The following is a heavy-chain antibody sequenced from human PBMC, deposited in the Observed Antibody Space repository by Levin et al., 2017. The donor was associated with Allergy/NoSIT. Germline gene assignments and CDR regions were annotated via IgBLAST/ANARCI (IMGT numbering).Heavy chain of an antibody. CDR2: IDPADSET. CDR1: GYIFTTYW. Sequence: KVSCQASGYIFTTYWITWVRQMPGKGLEWMGIIDPADSETRYSPSFQGQVTISVDKSINTAYLQWSSLKASDTAIYYCARATLYSGYSWFDLWGQGTLVPVSS. J-gene: IGHJ5*02. D-gene: IGHD1-26*01. V-gene: IGHV5-51*01. CDR3: ARATLYSGYSWFDL.